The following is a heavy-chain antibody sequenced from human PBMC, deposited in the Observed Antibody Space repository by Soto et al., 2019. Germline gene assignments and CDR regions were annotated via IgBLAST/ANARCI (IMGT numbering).Heavy chain of an antibody. V-gene: IGHV1-2*02. D-gene: IGHD1-26*01. CDR2: INPNSGGT. CDR3: ARDLARGGGSAGFDY. J-gene: IGHJ4*02. Sequence: QVQLVQSGAEVKKPGASVKVSCKASGYTFTGYYMHWVRQAPGQGLEWMGWINPNSGGTRYPQKFQGRVTMTRDTSISTVYMALTRLRSDDTAVYYYARDLARGGGSAGFDYWGQGTLVTVSS. CDR1: GYTFTGYY.